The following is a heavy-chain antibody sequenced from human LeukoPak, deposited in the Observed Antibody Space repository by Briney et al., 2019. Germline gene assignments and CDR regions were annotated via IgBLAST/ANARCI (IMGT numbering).Heavy chain of an antibody. J-gene: IGHJ4*02. V-gene: IGHV3-33*08. D-gene: IGHD3-10*01. Sequence: GGSLRLSCAASGLTFSSYWMTWVRQGPGKGLEWVAVIWYDGSNKYYADSVKGRFTISRDNSKNTLYLQMNSLRAEDTAVYYCARGGRGFQGAPDYWGQGTLVTVSS. CDR3: ARGGRGFQGAPDY. CDR1: GLTFSSYW. CDR2: IWYDGSNK.